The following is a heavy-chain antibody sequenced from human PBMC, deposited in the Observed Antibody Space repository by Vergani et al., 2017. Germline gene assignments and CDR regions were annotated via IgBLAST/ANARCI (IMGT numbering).Heavy chain of an antibody. D-gene: IGHD2-15*01. J-gene: IGHJ4*02. Sequence: QVQLVESGGGLVKPGRSLRLSCAASGFTFSDYYMSWIRQAPGKGLEWVSYISSSGRTIYYAASGKGRFTISRDNAKNSLYLQMNSLRAEDTAVYFCAGTGGYCSGATCYSINWGQGTLVTVSS. CDR1: GFTFSDYY. CDR3: AGTGGYCSGATCYSIN. V-gene: IGHV3-11*01. CDR2: ISSSGRTI.